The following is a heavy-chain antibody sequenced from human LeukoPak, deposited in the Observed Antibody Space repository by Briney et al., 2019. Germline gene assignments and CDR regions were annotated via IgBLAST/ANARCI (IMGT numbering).Heavy chain of an antibody. J-gene: IGHJ4*02. V-gene: IGHV3-23*01. D-gene: IGHD3-3*01. CDR2: ISGSGGST. CDR3: ARTYYDFWSGYFHVY. Sequence: GGYLRLSCAASGFTLSSYGMSWVRQAPGKGLERASAISGSGGSTYYADSVKGRFTTSRDNSKSTLYLQMNSLRAEDTAVYYCARTYYDFWSGYFHVYWGQGTLVTVSS. CDR1: GFTLSSYG.